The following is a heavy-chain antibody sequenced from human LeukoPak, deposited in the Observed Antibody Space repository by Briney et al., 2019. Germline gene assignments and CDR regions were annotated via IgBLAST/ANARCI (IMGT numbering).Heavy chain of an antibody. J-gene: IGHJ4*02. D-gene: IGHD4-17*01. Sequence: SETLSLTCAVYGGSFSEHYWSWIRQPPGKGLEWIGGVNHSGRTNYNPSLKSRVTISADGSQNQFSLKLSSVTAADTAVYYCARGLGLRVMTTVTTFDYWGQGTLVTVSS. V-gene: IGHV4-34*01. CDR3: ARGLGLRVMTTVTTFDY. CDR2: VNHSGRT. CDR1: GGSFSEHY.